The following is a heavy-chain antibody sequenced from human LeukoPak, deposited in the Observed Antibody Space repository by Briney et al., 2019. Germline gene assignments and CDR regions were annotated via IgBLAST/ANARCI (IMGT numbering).Heavy chain of an antibody. CDR3: ARIRIHYGMDV. CDR1: GGSISSGDYY. J-gene: IGHJ6*02. Sequence: QTLSLTCTVSGGSISSGDYYWSWIRQPPGKALEWLARTDWDDDKYYSTSLKTRLTISKDTSKNQVVLTMTNMDPVDTATYYCARIRIHYGMDVWGQGTTVTVSS. V-gene: IGHV2-70*11. CDR2: TDWDDDK.